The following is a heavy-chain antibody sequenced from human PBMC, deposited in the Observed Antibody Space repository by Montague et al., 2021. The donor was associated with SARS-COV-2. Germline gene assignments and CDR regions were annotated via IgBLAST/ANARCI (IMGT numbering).Heavy chain of an antibody. Sequence: SETLSLTCAVSGGSFTAYYWSWIRQPPGKGMEWIGEINHRGTSNYNPSLKSRVSIFVDTSKNQFSLYLGSVTAADTAVYYCARGRQHFNMIVVVMTGGEYYFDYWGQGTLVTVSS. CDR3: ARGRQHFNMIVVVMTGGEYYFDY. V-gene: IGHV4-34*01. CDR2: INHRGTS. J-gene: IGHJ4*02. D-gene: IGHD3-22*01. CDR1: GGSFTAYY.